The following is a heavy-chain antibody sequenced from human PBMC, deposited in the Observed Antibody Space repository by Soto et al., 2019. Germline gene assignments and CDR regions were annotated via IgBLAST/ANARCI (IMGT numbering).Heavy chain of an antibody. CDR3: ASRTLEWELYPDAFDI. V-gene: IGHV4-4*02. CDR2: IYHSGST. D-gene: IGHD1-26*01. J-gene: IGHJ3*02. CDR1: GGSISSSNW. Sequence: KPSETLSLTCAVSGGSISSSNWWSWVRQPPGRGLEWIGEIYHSGSTNYNPSLKSRVTISVDKSKNQFSLKLSSVTAADTAVYYCASRTLEWELYPDAFDIWGQGTMVTVSS.